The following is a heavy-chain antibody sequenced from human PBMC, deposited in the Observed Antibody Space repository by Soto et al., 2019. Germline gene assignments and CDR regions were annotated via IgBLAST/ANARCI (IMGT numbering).Heavy chain of an antibody. CDR3: AKDGWYYDSSGRVPYYFDY. CDR1: GFTFSSYG. Sequence: GGSLRLSCAASGFTFSSYGMHWVRQAPGKELEWVAVISYDGSNKNYADSVKGRFTISRDNSKNTLYLQMNSLRAEDTAVYYCAKDGWYYDSSGRVPYYFDYWGQGTLVTVSS. D-gene: IGHD3-22*01. J-gene: IGHJ4*02. V-gene: IGHV3-30*18. CDR2: ISYDGSNK.